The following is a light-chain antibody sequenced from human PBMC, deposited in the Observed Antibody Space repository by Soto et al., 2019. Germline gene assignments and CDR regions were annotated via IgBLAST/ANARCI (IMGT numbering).Light chain of an antibody. J-gene: IGKJ4*01. CDR2: GAS. CDR1: ESVSNN. V-gene: IGKV3-15*01. CDR3: QQYNKCPLT. Sequence: EIVLTQSPATLSGSQGERATLSCRASESVSNNLAWYQQKPGQAPRLLIFGASARATGIPARFSGSGSGTEFTLTISSLQSEDFAVYYCQQYNKCPLTFGGGTKVEIK.